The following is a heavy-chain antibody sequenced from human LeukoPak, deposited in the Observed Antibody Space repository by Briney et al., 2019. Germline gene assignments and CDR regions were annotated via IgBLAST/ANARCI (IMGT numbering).Heavy chain of an antibody. Sequence: PGGSLRLSCAASGFTFSSYWMTWVRQAPGKGLEWVANINQDGSEKYYVDSVKGRFTISRDDAKNSLYLQMNSLRAEDTAVYYCTTDRGIAARPIFDSWGQGALVTVSS. V-gene: IGHV3-7*03. CDR2: INQDGSEK. J-gene: IGHJ4*02. CDR1: GFTFSSYW. CDR3: TTDRGIAARPIFDS. D-gene: IGHD6-6*01.